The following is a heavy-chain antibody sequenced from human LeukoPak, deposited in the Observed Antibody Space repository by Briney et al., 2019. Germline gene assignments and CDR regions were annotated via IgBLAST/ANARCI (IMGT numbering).Heavy chain of an antibody. V-gene: IGHV6-1*01. CDR3: ASLIAYYGSGSYYNPPRYFDY. CDR1: GDSVSSNSAA. D-gene: IGHD3-10*01. CDR2: TYYRPKWYN. J-gene: IGHJ4*02. Sequence: SQTLSLTCAISGDSVSSNSAAWNWIRQSPSRGLEWLGRTYYRPKWYNDYAVSVKSRITINPDTSKNQFSLQLNSVTPEDTAVYYCASLIAYYGSGSYYNPPRYFDYWGQGTLVTVSS.